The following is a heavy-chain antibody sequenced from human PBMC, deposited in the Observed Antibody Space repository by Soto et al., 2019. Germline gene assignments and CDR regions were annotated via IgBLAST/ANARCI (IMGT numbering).Heavy chain of an antibody. CDR1: SGSISSSNW. CDR2: IYHSGST. V-gene: IGHV4-4*02. Sequence: SETLSLTCAVSSGSISSSNWWSWVRHPPGKGLEWIGEIYHSGSTNYNPSLKSRVTISVDKSKNQFSLKLSSVTAADTAVYYCARGPPVRFTGFDYWGQGTLVTVS. D-gene: IGHD3-16*01. J-gene: IGHJ4*02. CDR3: ARGPPVRFTGFDY.